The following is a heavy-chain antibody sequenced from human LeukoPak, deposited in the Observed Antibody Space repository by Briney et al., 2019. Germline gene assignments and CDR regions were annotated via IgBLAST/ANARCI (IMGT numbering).Heavy chain of an antibody. CDR3: ARDLHCSSTSCYGGMDV. D-gene: IGHD2-2*01. CDR1: GGSIRSYY. Sequence: SETLSLTCTVSGGSIRSYYWSWIRQHPGKGLEWIGYIYYSGSTYYNPSLKSRVTISVDTSKNQFSLKLSSVTAADTAVYYCARDLHCSSTSCYGGMDVWGQGTTVTVSS. J-gene: IGHJ6*02. CDR2: IYYSGST. V-gene: IGHV4-31*03.